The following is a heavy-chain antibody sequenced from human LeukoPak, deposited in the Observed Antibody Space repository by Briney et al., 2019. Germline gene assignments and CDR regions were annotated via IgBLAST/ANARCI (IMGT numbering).Heavy chain of an antibody. D-gene: IGHD3-3*01. J-gene: IGHJ5*02. Sequence: ASVKVSCKASGYTFTGYYMHWVRQAPGQGLEWMGWISIYNGNTDYARKLRGRVTMTTDTSTSTAYMELRSLRSDDTAVYYCARITYDFWSGYYMPDDPWGQGTLVTVSS. CDR3: ARITYDFWSGYYMPDDP. CDR2: ISIYNGNT. CDR1: GYTFTGYY. V-gene: IGHV1-18*04.